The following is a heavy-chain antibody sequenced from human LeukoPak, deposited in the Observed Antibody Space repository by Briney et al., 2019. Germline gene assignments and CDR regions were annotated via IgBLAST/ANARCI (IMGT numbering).Heavy chain of an antibody. CDR2: ISWNSGSI. CDR1: GFTFDDYA. CDR3: AKDILSTVAGRFGY. J-gene: IGHJ4*02. V-gene: IGHV3-9*01. D-gene: IGHD6-19*01. Sequence: PGRSLRLSCAASGFTFDDYAMHWVRQAPGKGLEWVSGISWNSGSIGYADSVKGRFTISRDNAKNSLYLQMNSLRAEDTALYYCAKDILSTVAGRFGYWGQGTLVTVSS.